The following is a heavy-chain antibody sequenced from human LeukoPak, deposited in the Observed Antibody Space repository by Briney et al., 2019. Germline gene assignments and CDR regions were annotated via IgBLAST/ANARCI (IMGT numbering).Heavy chain of an antibody. V-gene: IGHV4-59*08. D-gene: IGHD2-21*01. J-gene: IGHJ1*01. CDR1: GASISSYF. CDR3: ARLLSCGSDCYYFRH. Sequence: SETLSLTCTVSGASISSYFWSWIRQPPGKGLEWIGYIYYTGTTSYNPSFKSRATTSVDTSKNQFSLQLTSVTAADTAVYFCARLLSCGSDCYYFRHWGPGTLVSVSS. CDR2: IYYTGTT.